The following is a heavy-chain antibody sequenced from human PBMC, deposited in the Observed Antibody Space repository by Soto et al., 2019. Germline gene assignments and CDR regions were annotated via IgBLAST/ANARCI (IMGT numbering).Heavy chain of an antibody. CDR1: GFSLSTTAVG. CDR2: IYWDDDK. J-gene: IGHJ4*02. V-gene: IGHV2-5*02. Sequence: QITLKESGPTLVKPTQTLTLTCTFSGFSLSTTAVGVGWIHQPPGKALEWVAVIYWDDDKRYSPSLKSRLTITKDTSKNQVVLTMTNMDPVDTATYYCAHIAYAWVLGGFDYWGQGTLVTVSS. CDR3: AHIAYAWVLGGFDY. D-gene: IGHD3-16*01.